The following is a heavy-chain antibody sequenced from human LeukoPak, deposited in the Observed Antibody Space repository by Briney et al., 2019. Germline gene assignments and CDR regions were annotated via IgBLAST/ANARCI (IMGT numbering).Heavy chain of an antibody. V-gene: IGHV3-7*01. CDR3: ARDSMTTVTTYTFGDY. CDR1: GFTFSSYW. Sequence: GGSLRLSCAASGFTFSSYWMSWVRQAPGKGLEWVANIKQDGSEKYYVDSVKGRLTISRDNSKNMLYLQMGSLRAEDMALYYCARDSMTTVTTYTFGDYWGQGTLVTVSS. CDR2: IKQDGSEK. D-gene: IGHD4-17*01. J-gene: IGHJ4*02.